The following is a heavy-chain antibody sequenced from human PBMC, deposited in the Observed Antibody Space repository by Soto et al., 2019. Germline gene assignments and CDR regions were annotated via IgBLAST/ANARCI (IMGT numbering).Heavy chain of an antibody. V-gene: IGHV1-69*13. CDR2: IIPIFGTA. CDR3: ARDGIAAAGSSENYGMDV. J-gene: IGHJ6*02. CDR1: GGTFSSYA. Sequence: GASVKVSCKASGGTFSSYAISWVRQAPGQGLEWMGEIIPIFGTANYAQKFQGRVTITADESTSTAYMELSSLRSEDTAVYYCARDGIAAAGSSENYGMDVWGQGTTVTVSS. D-gene: IGHD6-13*01.